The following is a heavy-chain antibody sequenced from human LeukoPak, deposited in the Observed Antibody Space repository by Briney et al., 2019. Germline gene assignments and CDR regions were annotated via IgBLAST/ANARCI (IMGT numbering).Heavy chain of an antibody. CDR1: GGTFSSYA. Sequence: VASVKVSCKASGGTFSSYAISWVRQAPGQGLEWMGRTIPILGIANYAQKFQGRVTITADKSTSTAYMELSSLRSEDTAVYYCARGVRYNWNEDAFDIWGQGTMVTVSS. D-gene: IGHD1-20*01. V-gene: IGHV1-69*04. J-gene: IGHJ3*02. CDR2: TIPILGIA. CDR3: ARGVRYNWNEDAFDI.